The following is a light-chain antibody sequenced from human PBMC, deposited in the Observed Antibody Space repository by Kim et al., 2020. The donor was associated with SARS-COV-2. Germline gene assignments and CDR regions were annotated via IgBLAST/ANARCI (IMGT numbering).Light chain of an antibody. CDR2: SNN. V-gene: IGLV1-44*01. CDR3: AAWDDSLNGRV. J-gene: IGLJ3*02. CDR1: SSNIGSNT. Sequence: GQSVTISCSGSSSNIGSNTAYWYQQLAGTAPKLLIYSNNRRPSGVPDRFSGSKSGTAASLAISGLQSEDEADYYCAAWDDSLNGRVFGGGTKLTVL.